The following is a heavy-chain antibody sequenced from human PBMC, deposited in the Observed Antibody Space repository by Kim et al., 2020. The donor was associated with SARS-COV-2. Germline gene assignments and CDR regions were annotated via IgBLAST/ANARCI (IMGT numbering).Heavy chain of an antibody. Sequence: SETLSLTCTVSGGSISSYYWSWIRQPPGKGLEWIGYIYYSGSTNYNPSLKSRVTISVDTSKNQFSLKLSSVTAADTAVYYCARGRRDGYNQFDYWGQGTL. CDR1: GGSISSYY. J-gene: IGHJ4*02. D-gene: IGHD5-12*01. CDR3: ARGRRDGYNQFDY. V-gene: IGHV4-59*01. CDR2: IYYSGST.